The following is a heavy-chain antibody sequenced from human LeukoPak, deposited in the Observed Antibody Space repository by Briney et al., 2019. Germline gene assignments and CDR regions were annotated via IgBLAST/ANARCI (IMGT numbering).Heavy chain of an antibody. V-gene: IGHV3-23*01. CDR2: ISTSGRT. J-gene: IGHJ4*02. Sequence: QTGGSLRLSCAASGFTFSSYAMNWVRQAPGKGLEWVSLISTSGRTHYASSVEGRFTISRDNSKNTLYLQMNSLRPEDTAVYYCATDSSSRIQLWTPLKYWGQGALVTVSS. CDR1: GFTFSSYA. D-gene: IGHD5-18*01. CDR3: ATDSSSRIQLWTPLKY.